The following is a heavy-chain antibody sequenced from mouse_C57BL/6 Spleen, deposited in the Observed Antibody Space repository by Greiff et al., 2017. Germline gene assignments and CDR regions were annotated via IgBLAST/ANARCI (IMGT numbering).Heavy chain of an antibody. J-gene: IGHJ2*01. Sequence: QVQLQQSGAELVRPGTSVKVSCKASGYAFTNYLIEWVKQRPGQGLEWIGVINPGSGGTNYNEKFKGKATLTADKSSSTAYMQLSSLTSEDSAVYFCARGGYSNSFDYWGQGTTLTVSS. D-gene: IGHD2-5*01. V-gene: IGHV1-54*01. CDR3: ARGGYSNSFDY. CDR2: INPGSGGT. CDR1: GYAFTNYL.